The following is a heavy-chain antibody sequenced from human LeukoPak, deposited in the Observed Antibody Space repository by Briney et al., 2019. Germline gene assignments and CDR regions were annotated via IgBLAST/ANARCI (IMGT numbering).Heavy chain of an antibody. CDR3: AIIGCYRGVCDFDI. D-gene: IGHD2-21*01. V-gene: IGHV3-48*01. CDR1: GFIFTNYG. Sequence: TGGSLRLSCATSGFIFTNYGINWVRQAPGKGLEWVSYISDSGILYADSVKGRFTISRDNARNSLYLQMNSLRAEDTAVYYCAIIGCYRGVCDFDIWGQGTMVTASS. J-gene: IGHJ3*02. CDR2: ISDSGI.